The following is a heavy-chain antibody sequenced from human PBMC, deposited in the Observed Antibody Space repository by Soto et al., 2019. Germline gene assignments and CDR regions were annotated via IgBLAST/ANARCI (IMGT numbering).Heavy chain of an antibody. CDR2: IKSKADGGTT. CDR1: GFPFSKAW. CDR3: TKVLGYCSGGNCFTFDY. V-gene: IGHV3-15*01. Sequence: EVQLVESGGGLVKPGGSLRLSCAASGFPFSKAWMSWVRQVPGKGLEWVGRIKSKADGGTTDYAAPVKGRFTISSDDSSNTLYLQMNSLKTEDTAVYYCTKVLGYCSGGNCFTFDYWCQGAVVTVSS. J-gene: IGHJ4*02. D-gene: IGHD2-15*01.